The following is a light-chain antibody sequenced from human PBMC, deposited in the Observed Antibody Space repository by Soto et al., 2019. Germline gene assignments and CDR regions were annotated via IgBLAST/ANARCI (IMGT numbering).Light chain of an antibody. J-gene: IGLJ1*01. Sequence: TSSDVGGYNYVSWYQQHPGKAPKLMIYDVSNRPSGVSNRFSGSKSGNTASLTISGLQAEDEADYYCSSYTSSSTVFGTGTKFTVL. CDR3: SSYTSSSTV. V-gene: IGLV2-14*04. CDR1: SSDVGGYNY. CDR2: DVS.